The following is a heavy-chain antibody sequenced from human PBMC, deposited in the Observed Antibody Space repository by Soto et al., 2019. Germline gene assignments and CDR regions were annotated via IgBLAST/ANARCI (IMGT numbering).Heavy chain of an antibody. V-gene: IGHV3-11*01. Sequence: QAQLVESGGGLVKPGGSLRLSCAASGFTFSDYYMSWISQAPGKGLEWVSYISSSGSTIYYADSVKGRFTISRDNAKNSLYVQMNSLRAEDTAVYYCAREGGCSSTSCPSGQYYMDVWGKGTTVTVSS. D-gene: IGHD2-2*01. J-gene: IGHJ6*03. CDR2: ISSSGSTI. CDR1: GFTFSDYY. CDR3: AREGGCSSTSCPSGQYYMDV.